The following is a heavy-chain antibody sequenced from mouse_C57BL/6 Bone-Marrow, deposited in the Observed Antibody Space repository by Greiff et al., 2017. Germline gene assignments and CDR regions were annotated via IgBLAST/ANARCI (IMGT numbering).Heavy chain of an antibody. CDR2: IDPNSGGT. CDR1: GYTFTSYW. D-gene: IGHD2-4*01. V-gene: IGHV1-72*01. J-gene: IGHJ3*01. CDR3: ASSHYDYERGFAY. Sequence: QVQLQQSGAELVKPGASVKLSCKASGYTFTSYWMHWVKQRPGRGLEWIGRIDPNSGGTKYNEKFKSKATLTVDKPSSTAYIQLSSLTSEDSAVYYCASSHYDYERGFAYWGQGTLVTVSA.